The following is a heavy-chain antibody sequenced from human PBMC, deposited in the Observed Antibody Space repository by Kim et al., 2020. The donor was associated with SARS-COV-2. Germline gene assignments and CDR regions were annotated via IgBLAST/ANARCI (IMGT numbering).Heavy chain of an antibody. J-gene: IGHJ5*02. D-gene: IGHD3-10*01. Sequence: LKSRVTISVDTSKNQFSLKLSSVTAADTAVYYCARILWFGELLRYNWFDPWGQGTLVTVSS. CDR3: ARILWFGELLRYNWFDP. V-gene: IGHV4-34*01.